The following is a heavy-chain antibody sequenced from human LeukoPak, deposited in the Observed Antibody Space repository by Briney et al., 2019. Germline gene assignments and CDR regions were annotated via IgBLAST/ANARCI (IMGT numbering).Heavy chain of an antibody. CDR1: GGSISSYY. D-gene: IGHD2-15*01. J-gene: IGHJ4*02. Sequence: SETLSLTCTVSGGSISSYYWSWIRQPPGKGLEWIGYIYYSGSTTYNPSLKSRVTISVDTSKNQCSLKLSSVTAAYTAVYYCARGINRYCSGGSCQGGFDYWGQGTLVTVSS. CDR2: IYYSGST. V-gene: IGHV4-59*01. CDR3: ARGINRYCSGGSCQGGFDY.